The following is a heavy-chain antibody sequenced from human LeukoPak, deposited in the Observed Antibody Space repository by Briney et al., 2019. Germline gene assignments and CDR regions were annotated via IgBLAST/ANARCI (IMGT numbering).Heavy chain of an antibody. J-gene: IGHJ4*02. Sequence: GGSLRLSCTASGFTFGDYAMSWFRQAPGKGLEWVGFIRSKAYGGTTEYAASVKGRFTISRDDSKSIAYLQMNSLKTEDTAVYYCTRGRHCSSTSCYGYCFDYWGQGTLVTVSS. CDR3: TRGRHCSSTSCYGYCFDY. CDR2: IRSKAYGGTT. V-gene: IGHV3-49*03. CDR1: GFTFGDYA. D-gene: IGHD2-2*01.